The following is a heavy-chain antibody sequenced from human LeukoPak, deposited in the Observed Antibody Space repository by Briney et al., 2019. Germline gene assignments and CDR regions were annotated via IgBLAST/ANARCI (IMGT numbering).Heavy chain of an antibody. D-gene: IGHD2-2*01. CDR2: ISGSGGST. J-gene: IGHJ1*01. CDR1: GFTSSSYA. V-gene: IGHV3-23*01. Sequence: PGGSLRLSCAASGFTSSSYAMSWVRQAPGKGLEWVSAISGSGGSTYYADSVKGRFTISRDNSKNTLYLQMNSLRAEDTAVYYCAKDLRGYCSSTSCYWVSYFQHWGQGTLVTVSS. CDR3: AKDLRGYCSSTSCYWVSYFQH.